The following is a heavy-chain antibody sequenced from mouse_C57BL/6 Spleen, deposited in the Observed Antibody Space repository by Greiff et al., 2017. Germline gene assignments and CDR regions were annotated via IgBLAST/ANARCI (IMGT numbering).Heavy chain of an antibody. CDR1: GYTFTSYW. V-gene: IGHV1-64*01. CDR2: IHPNSGST. Sequence: QVQLQQPGAELVKPGASVKLSCKASGYTFTSYWMHWVKQRPGQGLEWIGMIHPNSGSTNYNEKFKSKATLTVDKSSSTAYMQLSSLTSEDSAVYYCARYYYSNYDPFAYWGQGTLVTVSA. CDR3: ARYYYSNYDPFAY. J-gene: IGHJ3*01. D-gene: IGHD2-5*01.